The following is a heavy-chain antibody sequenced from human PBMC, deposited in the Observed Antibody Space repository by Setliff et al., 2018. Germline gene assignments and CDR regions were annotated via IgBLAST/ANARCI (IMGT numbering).Heavy chain of an antibody. V-gene: IGHV4-39*01. D-gene: IGHD1-7*01. CDR3: ARTGTYRYFDS. Sequence: SETLSLTCTVSGGSVSDSTYYWGWVRQPPGKGLEWIGSIYYSGSTYSNASLASRLTLSVDTSKNQFSLKLTSVTAADTAVYYCARTGTYRYFDSWGQGSRVTVSS. CDR1: GGSVSDSTYY. CDR2: IYYSGST. J-gene: IGHJ4*02.